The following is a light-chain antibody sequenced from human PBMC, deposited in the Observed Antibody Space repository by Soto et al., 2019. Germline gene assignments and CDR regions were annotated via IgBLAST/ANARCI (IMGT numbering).Light chain of an antibody. CDR3: SSYTSSSTWV. CDR1: SSDVGGYNY. J-gene: IGLJ1*01. Sequence: QSALTQPASVSGSPGQSITISCTGTSSDVGGYNYVSWYQQHPGKAPKLIIYEVNNRPSGVSNRFSGSKSGNTASLTISGLQEEDEADYYCSSYTSSSTWVFGTGTKVTVL. V-gene: IGLV2-14*01. CDR2: EVN.